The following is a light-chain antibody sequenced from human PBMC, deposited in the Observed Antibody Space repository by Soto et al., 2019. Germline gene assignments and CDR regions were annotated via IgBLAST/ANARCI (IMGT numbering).Light chain of an antibody. CDR2: EAS. Sequence: IQLTQSPSSLSASIGDRVTITCRASQDINSYLAWYQQKPGKAPNLLIYEASILQRGVPSRFSGSISGTDFTLTISSLQAEDFATYYCQQTRSYPSTFGGGNKVEIX. J-gene: IGKJ4*01. CDR3: QQTRSYPST. V-gene: IGKV1-9*01. CDR1: QDINSY.